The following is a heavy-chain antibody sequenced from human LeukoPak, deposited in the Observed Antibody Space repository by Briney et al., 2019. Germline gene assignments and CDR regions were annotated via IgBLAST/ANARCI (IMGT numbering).Heavy chain of an antibody. Sequence: ASVRVSCKASGYTFTSYDINWVRQATGQGLEWMGWMNPNSGNTGYAQKFQGRVTMTRNTSISTAYMELSSLRSEDTAVYYCARVTWIQLWLSHYYYGMDVWGQGTTVTVSS. CDR1: GYTFTSYD. CDR2: MNPNSGNT. CDR3: ARVTWIQLWLSHYYYGMDV. D-gene: IGHD5-18*01. J-gene: IGHJ6*02. V-gene: IGHV1-8*01.